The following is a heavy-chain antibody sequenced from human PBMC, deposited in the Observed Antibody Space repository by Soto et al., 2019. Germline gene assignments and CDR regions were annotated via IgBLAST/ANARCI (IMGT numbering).Heavy chain of an antibody. Sequence: QINLIESGPTLVKPTQTLTLTCTFSGFSLSTSGAAVGWVRQPPGRALEWLALISWDGDKRYNASLGNRLTITKDTSMNQVGLTLTNVDPADTATYYWAHRATMTIFGLIIDDGIWFDPWGQGTRVIVAS. V-gene: IGHV2-5*02. D-gene: IGHD3-3*01. J-gene: IGHJ5*02. CDR3: AHRATMTIFGLIIDDGIWFDP. CDR2: ISWDGDK. CDR1: GFSLSTSGAA.